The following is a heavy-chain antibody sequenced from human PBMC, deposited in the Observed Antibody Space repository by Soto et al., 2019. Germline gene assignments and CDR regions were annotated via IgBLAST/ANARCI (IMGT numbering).Heavy chain of an antibody. D-gene: IGHD1-26*01. CDR2: INPSAGST. CDR3: ASSEWELSRFDY. V-gene: IGHV1-46*01. CDR1: GYTFTSYY. J-gene: IGHJ4*02. Sequence: QVQLVQSGAEMKKPGASVKVSCKASGYTFTSYYIHWVRQAPGQGLEWMGVINPSAGSTTSAEKFQGRVTMTRDTSTSTVYVELRSLRSEDTAVYYCASSEWELSRFDYWGQGTLVTVSS.